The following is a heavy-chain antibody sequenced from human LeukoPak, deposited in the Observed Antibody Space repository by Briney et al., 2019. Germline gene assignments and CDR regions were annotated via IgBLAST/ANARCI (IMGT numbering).Heavy chain of an antibody. V-gene: IGHV3-7*01. CDR3: ARVNYYDSSGYYYYSSCYYYYMDV. Sequence: GGSLRLSCAASGFTFSSYWMSWVRQAPGKGLEWVANIKQDGSEKYYVDSVKGRFTISRDNAKNSLYLQMNSLRAEDTAVYYCARVNYYDSSGYYYYSSCYYYYMDVWGKGTTVTVSS. CDR2: IKQDGSEK. D-gene: IGHD3-22*01. J-gene: IGHJ6*03. CDR1: GFTFSSYW.